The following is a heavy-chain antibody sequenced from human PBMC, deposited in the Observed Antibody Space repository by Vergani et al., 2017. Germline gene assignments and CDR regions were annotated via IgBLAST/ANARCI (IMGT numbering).Heavy chain of an antibody. D-gene: IGHD3-10*01. Sequence: QVQLVQSGAEVKKPGASVKVSFKASGYTFTGYYMHWVRQAPGQGLEWMGWINPNSGGPNYAQKFQGRVTMTRDTSISTAYMELSRLRSDDTAVYYCARDLKYSSARWFGELSVSPSTDDWGQGTLVTVSS. CDR2: INPNSGGP. CDR1: GYTFTGYY. V-gene: IGHV1-2*02. J-gene: IGHJ4*02. CDR3: ARDLKYSSARWFGELSVSPSTDD.